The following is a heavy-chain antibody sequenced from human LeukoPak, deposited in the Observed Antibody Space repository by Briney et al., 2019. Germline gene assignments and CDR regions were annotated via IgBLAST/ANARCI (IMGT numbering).Heavy chain of an antibody. CDR3: ARDPSSVTLYFFDY. Sequence: ASVKVSCKASGYTFRGNYIHWLRQAPGQGLEWMGWIDANNGDTKSAQKFQGRVTMSRDTSISTAYMDLSSLSPDDAAVYYCARDPSSVTLYFFDYWGQGTLVTAPS. J-gene: IGHJ4*02. CDR1: GYTFRGNY. D-gene: IGHD4-11*01. V-gene: IGHV1-2*02. CDR2: IDANNGDT.